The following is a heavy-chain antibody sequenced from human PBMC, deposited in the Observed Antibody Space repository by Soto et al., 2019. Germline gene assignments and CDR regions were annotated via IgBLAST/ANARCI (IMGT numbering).Heavy chain of an antibody. CDR3: ARHLAAGHL. CDR2: INPTGGST. CDR1: GYIFINYY. Sequence: QVHLVQSGAEVKKPGASVKVSCKASGYIFINYYIHWVRQAPGHGLEWMAIINPTGGSTNYAPKFQGRLTLTMDTSTSTVYMELSSLTSEDTAMYYCARHLAAGHLCGQGTLVTVSS. V-gene: IGHV1-46*01. D-gene: IGHD6-19*01. J-gene: IGHJ4*02.